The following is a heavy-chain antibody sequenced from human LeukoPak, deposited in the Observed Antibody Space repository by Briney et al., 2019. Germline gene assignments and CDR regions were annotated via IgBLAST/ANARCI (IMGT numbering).Heavy chain of an antibody. J-gene: IGHJ6*04. Sequence: PSETLSLTCTVSGGSVSSGSYYWSWIRQPAGKGLEWIGRIYTSGSTNYNPSLKSRVTISVDTSKNQFSLKLSSVTAADTAVYYCARAYYDFWSGSSVDVWGKGTTVTVSS. CDR3: ARAYYDFWSGSSVDV. CDR1: GGSVSSGSYY. V-gene: IGHV4-61*02. D-gene: IGHD3-3*01. CDR2: IYTSGST.